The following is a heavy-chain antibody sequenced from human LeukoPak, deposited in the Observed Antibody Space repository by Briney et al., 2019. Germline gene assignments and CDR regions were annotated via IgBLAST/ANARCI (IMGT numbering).Heavy chain of an antibody. J-gene: IGHJ4*02. CDR3: ASTSNSALALPYFDH. CDR2: MFYSEST. Sequence: SETLSLTCSVSGASVSDGNYYWSWIRQPPGKGLEWIGYMFYSESTKYNPSLKSRVTISVDKSKNQFSLHMSSVPAADTAVYYCASTSNSALALPYFDHWGQGSLVTVSS. D-gene: IGHD5-18*01. CDR1: GASVSDGNYY. V-gene: IGHV4-61*01.